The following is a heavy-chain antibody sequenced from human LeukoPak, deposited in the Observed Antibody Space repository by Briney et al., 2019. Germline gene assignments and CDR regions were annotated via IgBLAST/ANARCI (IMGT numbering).Heavy chain of an antibody. V-gene: IGHV3-66*01. CDR3: ARFMGASGFDY. CDR2: IYSSGTT. CDR1: GFTVSRDY. Sequence: GGSLRLSCVVSGFTVSRDYMSWVRQAPGKGLEWVAVIYSSGTTYYADSVKGRFSISRDNSKNTSSLQMNSLRVDDTAVYFCARFMGASGFDYWGQGTLVTVSS. J-gene: IGHJ4*02. D-gene: IGHD1-26*01.